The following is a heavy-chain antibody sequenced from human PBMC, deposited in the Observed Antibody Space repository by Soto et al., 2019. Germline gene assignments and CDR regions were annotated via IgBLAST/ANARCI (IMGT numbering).Heavy chain of an antibody. Sequence: ASVKVSCKASGYTFTKYYIHWVRQAPGQGLQWLGIINPSGGATTYAQKFQGRVTMTRDTSTSTVFLELRSLRSEDTAIFYCATSRGLYDYGSTWGQGTLVTVSS. CDR1: GYTFTKYY. D-gene: IGHD4-17*01. J-gene: IGHJ5*02. CDR2: INPSGGAT. CDR3: ATSRGLYDYGST. V-gene: IGHV1-46*01.